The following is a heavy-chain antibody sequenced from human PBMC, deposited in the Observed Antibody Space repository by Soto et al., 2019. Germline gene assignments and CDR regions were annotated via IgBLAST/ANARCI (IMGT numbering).Heavy chain of an antibody. CDR2: INHSGST. CDR1: GGSFSGYY. Sequence: SETLSLTCAVYGGSFSGYYWSWIRQPPGKGLEWIGKINHSGSTNYKPSLKSRVTISVDTSKNQFSLKLSSVTAADTAVYYCARSSYSSSSGMDVWGQGTTVTVSS. CDR3: ARSSYSSSSGMDV. J-gene: IGHJ6*02. D-gene: IGHD6-6*01. V-gene: IGHV4-34*01.